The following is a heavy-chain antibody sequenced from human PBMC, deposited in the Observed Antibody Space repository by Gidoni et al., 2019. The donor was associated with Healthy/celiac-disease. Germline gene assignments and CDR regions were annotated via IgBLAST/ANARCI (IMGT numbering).Heavy chain of an antibody. CDR1: GFTFSDYY. J-gene: IGHJ4*02. Sequence: QVQLVEFGRGLVTPGGSLRLLFAASGFTFSDYYMSGIRQAPGKGLEWVSYISSSSSYTNYADSVKGRFTISRDNAKNSLYLQMNSLRAEDTAVYYCARDGHSSGSFDYWGQGTLVTVSS. V-gene: IGHV3-11*06. CDR2: ISSSSSYT. CDR3: ARDGHSSGSFDY. D-gene: IGHD6-19*01.